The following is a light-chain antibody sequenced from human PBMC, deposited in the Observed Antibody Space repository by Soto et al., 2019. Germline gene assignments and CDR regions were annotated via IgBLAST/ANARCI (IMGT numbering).Light chain of an antibody. V-gene: IGLV2-14*01. CDR1: RTDIGGYNL. Sequence: QSLLTEPASVAGSPGQTITISCTGTRTDIGGYNLVSWYQHHPGKAPKLLIHEVSNRPSGISNRFSGSKSDNMASLTISGLRAEDEADYYCSAYSAGTSLLVFGSGTKVTVL. J-gene: IGLJ1*01. CDR2: EVS. CDR3: SAYSAGTSLLV.